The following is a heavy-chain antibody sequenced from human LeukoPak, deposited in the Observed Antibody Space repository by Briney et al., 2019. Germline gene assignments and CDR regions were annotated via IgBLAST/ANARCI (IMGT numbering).Heavy chain of an antibody. CDR1: GFTFSDYY. Sequence: GGSLRLSCAASGFTFSDYYMSWIRQAPGKGLEWVSHISSSGSTIYYAASVKGRFTISRDNAKNSLYLEMSSLRVEDTAVYYCARDLRYDSSGYEGYWGQGTLVTVSS. J-gene: IGHJ4*02. D-gene: IGHD3-22*01. CDR2: ISSSGSTI. V-gene: IGHV3-11*01. CDR3: ARDLRYDSSGYEGY.